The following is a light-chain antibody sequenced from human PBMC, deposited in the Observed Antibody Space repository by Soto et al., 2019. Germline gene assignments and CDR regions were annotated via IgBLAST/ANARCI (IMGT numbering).Light chain of an antibody. Sequence: QSVLTQPPSASGTPGQRVTISCSGSSSNIGSNYVYWYQQLPGTAPKLLIYRNNQRPSGVPDRFSGSKSGTPASLAISGLRSEDEADYYCAAWDDSLSVPFGTGTKVTVL. CDR1: SSNIGSNY. J-gene: IGLJ1*01. V-gene: IGLV1-47*01. CDR2: RNN. CDR3: AAWDDSLSVP.